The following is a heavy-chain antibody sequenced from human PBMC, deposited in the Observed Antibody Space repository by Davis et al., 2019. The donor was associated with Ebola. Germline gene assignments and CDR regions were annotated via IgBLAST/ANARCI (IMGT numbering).Heavy chain of an antibody. CDR1: GGSISSYY. CDR2: IYYSGST. D-gene: IGHD4-17*01. Sequence: SETLSLTCTVSGGSISSYYWSWILQPPGKGLEWIGYIYYSGSTNYNPSLTSRVTISVDTSKNQFSLKLSSVTAAATAVYYCARGTETGYYYYYGMDVWGQGTTVTVSS. J-gene: IGHJ6*02. CDR3: ARGTETGYYYYYGMDV. V-gene: IGHV4-59*08.